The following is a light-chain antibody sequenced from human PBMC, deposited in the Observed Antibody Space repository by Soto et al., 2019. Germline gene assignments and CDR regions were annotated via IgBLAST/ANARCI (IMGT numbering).Light chain of an antibody. Sequence: EIVMTQSPATLSVSPGERATLSCRASQSVSSNLAWYQQKPGQAPRLLIYGASTRATGIPARFSGSGSGTEFTLTISSLQSEYFAVYYCQQYNNWPQTFGQGTKVVIK. CDR1: QSVSSN. J-gene: IGKJ1*01. CDR3: QQYNNWPQT. CDR2: GAS. V-gene: IGKV3-15*01.